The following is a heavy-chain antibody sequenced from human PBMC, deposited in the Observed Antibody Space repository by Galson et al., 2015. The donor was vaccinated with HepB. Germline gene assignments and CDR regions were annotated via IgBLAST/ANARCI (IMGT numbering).Heavy chain of an antibody. Sequence: SLRLSCAASGFTFSSYAMSWVRQAPGKGLEWVSAISGSGGSTYYADSVKGRSTISRDNSKNTLYLQMNSLRAEDTAVYYCAKDTPILRFYDYWGQGTLVTVSS. CDR1: GFTFSSYA. CDR2: ISGSGGST. D-gene: IGHD2-2*02. CDR3: AKDTPILRFYDY. J-gene: IGHJ4*02. V-gene: IGHV3-23*01.